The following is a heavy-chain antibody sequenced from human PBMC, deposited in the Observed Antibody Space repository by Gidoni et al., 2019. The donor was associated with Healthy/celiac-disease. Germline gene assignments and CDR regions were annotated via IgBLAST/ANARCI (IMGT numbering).Heavy chain of an antibody. Sequence: EVQLVESGGGLVKPGGSLRLSCAASGFTFSSYSMNWVRQAPGKGLVWVSSISSSSSYIYYADSVKGRFTISRDNAKNSLYLQMNSLRAEDTAVYYCARERGGGTRVFCAFDIWGQGTMVTVSS. CDR1: GFTFSSYS. J-gene: IGHJ3*02. D-gene: IGHD4-4*01. V-gene: IGHV3-21*01. CDR3: ARERGGGTRVFCAFDI. CDR2: ISSSSSYI.